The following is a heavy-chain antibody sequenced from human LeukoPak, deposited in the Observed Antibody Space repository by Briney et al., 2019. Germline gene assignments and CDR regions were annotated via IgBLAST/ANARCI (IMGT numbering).Heavy chain of an antibody. D-gene: IGHD3-22*01. Sequence: ASVKVSCKVSGYTLTELSMHWVRQAPGQGLEWMGGFDPEDGETIYAQKFQDRVTMTEDTSTDTAYMELSSLRSEDTAVYYCATESTDRIVVVYAFDIWGQGTMVTVSS. J-gene: IGHJ3*02. V-gene: IGHV1-24*01. CDR1: GYTLTELS. CDR2: FDPEDGET. CDR3: ATESTDRIVVVYAFDI.